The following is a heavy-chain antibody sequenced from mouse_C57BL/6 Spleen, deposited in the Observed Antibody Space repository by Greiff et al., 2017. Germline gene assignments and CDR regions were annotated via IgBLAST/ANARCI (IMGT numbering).Heavy chain of an antibody. Sequence: QVQLKQPGAELVMPGASVKLSCKASGYTFTSYWMHWVKQRPGQGLEWLGEIDPSDSYTNYNQKFKGKSTLTVDKSSSTAYMQLSSLTSEDSAVYYCAWGYDGFAYWGQGTLVTVSA. CDR2: IDPSDSYT. CDR1: GYTFTSYW. J-gene: IGHJ3*01. V-gene: IGHV1-69*01. CDR3: AWGYDGFAY. D-gene: IGHD2-2*01.